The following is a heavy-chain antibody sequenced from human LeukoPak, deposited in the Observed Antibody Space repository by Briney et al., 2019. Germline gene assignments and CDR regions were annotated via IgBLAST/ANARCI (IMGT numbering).Heavy chain of an antibody. Sequence: GGAPRTSCAAPGFTFRDYYMSWIRQAPGEGLEGGSYISSSGSTIYYADSVKGRFTISRDNAKNSLYLQMNSLRAEDTAVYYCARGRAQDSSTDYWGQGTLVTVSS. CDR3: ARGRAQDSSTDY. J-gene: IGHJ4*02. CDR2: ISSSGSTI. D-gene: IGHD6-13*01. V-gene: IGHV3-11*01. CDR1: GFTFRDYY.